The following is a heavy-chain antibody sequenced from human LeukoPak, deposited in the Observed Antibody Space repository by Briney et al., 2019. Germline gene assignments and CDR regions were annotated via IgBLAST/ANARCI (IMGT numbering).Heavy chain of an antibody. Sequence: GGSLRLSCAASGFTFSSYAMTWVRQAPGKGLEWVSAISDRGDTTDYADSVKGRFTISRDNAKNTLYLQMNSLRVEDTAVYFCARARIAAPLLDYWGQGSLVTVSS. V-gene: IGHV3-23*01. CDR2: ISDRGDTT. CDR1: GFTFSSYA. J-gene: IGHJ4*02. D-gene: IGHD6-13*01. CDR3: ARARIAAPLLDY.